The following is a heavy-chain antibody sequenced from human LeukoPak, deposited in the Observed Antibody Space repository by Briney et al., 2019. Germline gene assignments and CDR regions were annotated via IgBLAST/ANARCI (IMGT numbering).Heavy chain of an antibody. J-gene: IGHJ6*04. D-gene: IGHD3-10*02. V-gene: IGHV3-48*03. CDR3: AELGITMIGGV. CDR1: GFTFSNYN. Sequence: GGSLRLSCAASGFTFSNYNINWVRQAPGKGLEWVSYISSSGSTIYYADSVKGRFTISRDNAKNSLYLQMNSLRAEDTAVYYCAELGITMIGGVWGKGTTVTISS. CDR2: ISSSGSTI.